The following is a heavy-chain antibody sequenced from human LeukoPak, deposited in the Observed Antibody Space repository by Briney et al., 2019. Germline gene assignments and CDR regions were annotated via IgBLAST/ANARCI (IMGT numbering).Heavy chain of an antibody. D-gene: IGHD3-22*01. CDR2: INPNSGGT. V-gene: IGHV1-2*02. CDR1: EYIFTGYY. CDR3: AREHSSGYYFDAFDI. Sequence: ASVKVSCKASEYIFTGYYIHWVRQAPGQGLEWMGWINPNSGGTNYAQKFQGRVTMTRDTSISTAYMELSRLRSDDTAVYYCAREHSSGYYFDAFDIWGQGTMVTVSS. J-gene: IGHJ3*02.